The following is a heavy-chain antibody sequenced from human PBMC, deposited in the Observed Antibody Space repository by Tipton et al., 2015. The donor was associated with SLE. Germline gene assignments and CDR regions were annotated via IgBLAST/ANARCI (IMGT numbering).Heavy chain of an antibody. CDR3: ARSYIEYDSSGYSPTLGY. D-gene: IGHD3-22*01. CDR1: GFTFNTYG. Sequence: LRLSCAASGFTFNTYGMNWVRQAPGKGLEWIGYIYYSGSTNYNPSLKSRVTISVDTSKNQFSLKLSSVTAADTAVYYCARSYIEYDSSGYSPTLGYWGQGTLVTVSS. CDR2: IYYSGST. J-gene: IGHJ4*02. V-gene: IGHV4-59*01.